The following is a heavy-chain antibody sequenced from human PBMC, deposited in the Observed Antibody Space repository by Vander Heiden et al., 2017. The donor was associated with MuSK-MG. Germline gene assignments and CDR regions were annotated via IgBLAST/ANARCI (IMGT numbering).Heavy chain of an antibody. CDR2: ISSRSSAI. V-gene: IGHV3-48*01. Sequence: EVQLVESGGALVQPGGSLILASAASGSPFISDSMNWVRQARGRGLEWGSYISSRSSAIYDADSVKGRFTISRDNAKDSLYLQMNSLRAEDTAVYDCARDLGDGQWLAVDSWGQGTLVSVSS. J-gene: IGHJ4*02. CDR3: ARDLGDGQWLAVDS. CDR1: GSPFISDS. D-gene: IGHD6-19*01.